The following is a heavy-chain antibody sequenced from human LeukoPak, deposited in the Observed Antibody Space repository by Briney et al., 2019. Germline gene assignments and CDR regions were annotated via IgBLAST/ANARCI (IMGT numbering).Heavy chain of an antibody. D-gene: IGHD3-9*01. CDR2: MNPNSGNT. CDR3: ARLLTGYYYYYYYMDV. V-gene: IGHV1-8*01. Sequence: ASVKVSCKASGYTFTSYDNNGVRQPTGQGLEWMGCMNPNSGNTGYAQKCQGRVTMTRNTSLSAAYMELSSLRSEDTAVYYCARLLTGYYYYYYYMDVWGKGTTVTVSS. CDR1: GYTFTSYD. J-gene: IGHJ6*03.